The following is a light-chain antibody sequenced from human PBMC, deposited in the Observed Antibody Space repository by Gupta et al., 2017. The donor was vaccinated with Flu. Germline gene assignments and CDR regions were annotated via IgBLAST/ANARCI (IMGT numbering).Light chain of an antibody. CDR2: DAS. V-gene: IGKV3D-20*01. J-gene: IGKJ4*01. Sequence: EFVLPRSPVTLSLSPGERATLSCGASQRVSSSYLAWYQQKPGRAPSLLIYDASTRATDIPDRFSGSGSGTDFTLTISRLEPEDFAVYYCQQDGNSPFTFGGGTKMEIK. CDR3: QQDGNSPFT. CDR1: QRVSSSY.